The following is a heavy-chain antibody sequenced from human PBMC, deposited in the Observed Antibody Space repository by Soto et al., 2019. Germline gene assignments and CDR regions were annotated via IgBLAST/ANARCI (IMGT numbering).Heavy chain of an antibody. J-gene: IGHJ3*02. V-gene: IGHV3-9*01. CDR2: ISWNSGSI. CDR3: AKDRRATSGYRGGGAFDI. D-gene: IGHD3-22*01. Sequence: EVQLVESGGGLVQPGRSLRLSCAASGFTFDDYAMHWVRQAPGKGLEWVSGISWNSGSIGYADSVKGRFNISRDNAKNSLYLQMNSLRAEDTALYYCAKDRRATSGYRGGGAFDIWGQGTMVTVSS. CDR1: GFTFDDYA.